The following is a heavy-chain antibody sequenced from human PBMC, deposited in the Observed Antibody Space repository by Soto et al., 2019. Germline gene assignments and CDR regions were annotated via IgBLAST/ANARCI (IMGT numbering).Heavy chain of an antibody. D-gene: IGHD2-15*01. V-gene: IGHV4-59*01. CDR1: GCSISSYY. CDR2: IYYSGST. J-gene: IGHJ4*02. CDR3: ARLRYCSGGSCSYYFDY. Sequence: SETLSLTCTVSGCSISSYYWSWIRQPPGKGLEWIGYIYYSGSTNYNPSLKSRVTISVDTSKNQFSLKLSSVTAADTAVYYCARLRYCSGGSCSYYFDYWGQGTLVTVSS.